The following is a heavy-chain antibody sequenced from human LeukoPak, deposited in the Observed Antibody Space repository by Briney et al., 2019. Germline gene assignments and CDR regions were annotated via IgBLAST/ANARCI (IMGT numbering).Heavy chain of an antibody. J-gene: IGHJ3*02. Sequence: SETLSLTCTVSGGSISSYYWSWIRQHPGKGLEWIGYIYYSGSTYYNPSLKSRVTISVDTSKNQFSLKLSSVTAADTAVYYCARGGSDYDILTGPSSGFDIWGQGTMVTVSS. D-gene: IGHD3-9*01. CDR3: ARGGSDYDILTGPSSGFDI. CDR1: GGSISSYY. CDR2: IYYSGST. V-gene: IGHV4-59*06.